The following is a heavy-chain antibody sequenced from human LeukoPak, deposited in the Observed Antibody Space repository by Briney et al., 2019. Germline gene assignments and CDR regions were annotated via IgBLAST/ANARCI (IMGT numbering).Heavy chain of an antibody. D-gene: IGHD6-13*01. J-gene: IGHJ6*02. CDR1: GYTFTGYY. V-gene: IGHV1-2*02. CDR2: INPNSGGT. CDR3: ARAGSWWHTKGTLDWYYYYYGMDV. Sequence: GASVKVSCKASGYTFTGYYMHWVRQAPGQGLEWMGWINPNSGGTNYAQKFQGRVTMTRDTSISTAYMELSRLRSDDTAVYYCARAGSWWHTKGTLDWYYYYYGMDVWGQGTTVTVSS.